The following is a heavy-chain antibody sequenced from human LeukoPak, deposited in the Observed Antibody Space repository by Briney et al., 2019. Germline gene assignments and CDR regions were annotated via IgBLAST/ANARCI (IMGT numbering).Heavy chain of an antibody. D-gene: IGHD5-12*01. Sequence: GASVKVSCKVSGYTLTELSMHWVRQAPGKGLEWMGGFDPEDGETIYAQKFQGRVTMTEDTSTDTAYMELSSLRSEDTAVYYCATASYANSGYDSKFDYWGQGTLVTVSS. J-gene: IGHJ4*02. V-gene: IGHV1-24*01. CDR1: GYTLTELS. CDR3: ATASYANSGYDSKFDY. CDR2: FDPEDGET.